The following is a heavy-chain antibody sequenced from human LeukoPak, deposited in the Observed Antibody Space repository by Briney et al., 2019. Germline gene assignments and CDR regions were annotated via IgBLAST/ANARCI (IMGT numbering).Heavy chain of an antibody. CDR3: AMTDRYAGRPFDY. J-gene: IGHJ4*02. D-gene: IGHD5-12*01. Sequence: GASVKVSCKVSGYSLLEVAMQWVRQAPGKGLEWVGSFDPEDGEDGETHYAQKLQGRVTMTEDASTDTAYMELNSLRSEDTAVYYCAMTDRYAGRPFDYWGQGTLVTVSS. V-gene: IGHV1-24*01. CDR2: FDPEDGEDGET. CDR1: GYSLLEVA.